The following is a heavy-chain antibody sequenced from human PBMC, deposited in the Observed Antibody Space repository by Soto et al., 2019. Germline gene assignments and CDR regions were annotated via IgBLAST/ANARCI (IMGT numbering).Heavy chain of an antibody. Sequence: GGSLRLSCAASGFTVSSNYMSWVRQAPGKGLEWVSVIYSGGSKYYADSVKGRFTISRDNPKNTLYLQMNSLGAEETAVYYCARAAYCSGGSCQGEYYYYYYMDVWGKGTTVTVSS. CDR3: ARAAYCSGGSCQGEYYYYYYMDV. D-gene: IGHD2-15*01. CDR2: IYSGGSK. J-gene: IGHJ6*03. V-gene: IGHV3-66*01. CDR1: GFTVSSNY.